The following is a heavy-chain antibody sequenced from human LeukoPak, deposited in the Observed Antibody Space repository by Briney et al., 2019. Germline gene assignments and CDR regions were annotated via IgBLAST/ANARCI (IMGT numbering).Heavy chain of an antibody. V-gene: IGHV4-4*07. D-gene: IGHD2-15*01. J-gene: IGHJ6*03. CDR3: ARVVPYYYYFIDV. CDR1: GGSISSYY. Sequence: SETLSLTCTVSGGSISSYYWSWIRQPAGKGLEWIGLTYTSGSTNYNPSLKSRVSMSLDTSKNQFSLGLSSVTASDTAVYYCARVVPYYYYFIDVWGKGTTVTVS. CDR2: TYTSGST.